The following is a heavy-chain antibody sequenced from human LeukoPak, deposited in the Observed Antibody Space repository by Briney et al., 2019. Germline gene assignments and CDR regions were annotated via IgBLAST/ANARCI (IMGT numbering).Heavy chain of an antibody. V-gene: IGHV4-34*01. D-gene: IGHD3-22*01. J-gene: IGHJ4*02. Sequence: PSETLSLTCAVYGGSFSGYYWSWIRQPPGKGLEWIGSIYHSGSTYYNPSLKSRVTISVDTSKNQFSLKLSSVTAADTAVYYCASNLGYYDSSGYYGDYFDYWGQGTLVTVSS. CDR2: IYHSGST. CDR3: ASNLGYYDSSGYYGDYFDY. CDR1: GGSFSGYY.